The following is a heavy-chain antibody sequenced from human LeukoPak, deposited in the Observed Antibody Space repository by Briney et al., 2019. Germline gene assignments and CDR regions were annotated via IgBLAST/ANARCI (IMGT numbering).Heavy chain of an antibody. CDR1: GDSISSGGYY. CDR3: ARDKGAVAGGPFDY. CDR2: IYHSGST. Sequence: PSETLSLTCTVSGDSISSGGYYWRWIRQPPGKSLEWIGYIYHSGSTYYNPSLKSRVTISVDRSKNQFSLKLSSVTAADTAVYYCARDKGAVAGGPFDYWGQGTLVTVSS. D-gene: IGHD6-19*01. J-gene: IGHJ4*02. V-gene: IGHV4-30-2*01.